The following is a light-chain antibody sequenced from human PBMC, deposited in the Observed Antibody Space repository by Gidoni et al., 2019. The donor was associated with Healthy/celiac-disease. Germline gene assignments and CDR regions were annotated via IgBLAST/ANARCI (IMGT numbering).Light chain of an antibody. V-gene: IGLV1-47*01. Sequence: PPLAAGSTEKRVTISCSGSSSNIGSNYVYWYQQLPGTAPKLLIYRNNQRPSGVPDRFSGSKSGTSASLAISGLRSEDEADYYCAAWDDSLSGWVFGGGTKLTVL. CDR2: RNN. J-gene: IGLJ3*02. CDR3: AAWDDSLSGWV. CDR1: SSNIGSNY.